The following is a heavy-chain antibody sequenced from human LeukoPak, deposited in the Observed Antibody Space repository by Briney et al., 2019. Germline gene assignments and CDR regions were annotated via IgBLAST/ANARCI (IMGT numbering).Heavy chain of an antibody. V-gene: IGHV3-23*01. Sequence: PGGSLRLSCAASGFTFNTYGMSWVRQAPGKGLEWVSGINGNGGATYYADSVKGRFTISRDNSKNTLYLQMNILRSEETAVYYCARFIAAPYYFEYWGRGTLVSVSS. CDR2: INGNGGAT. D-gene: IGHD6-13*01. J-gene: IGHJ4*02. CDR1: GFTFNTYG. CDR3: ARFIAAPYYFEY.